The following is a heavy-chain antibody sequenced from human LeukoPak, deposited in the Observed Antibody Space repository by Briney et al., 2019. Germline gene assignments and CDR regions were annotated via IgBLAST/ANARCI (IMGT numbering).Heavy chain of an antibody. CDR3: ARERRDAYKFYFDY. Sequence: SETLSLTCTVSGDSISSYYWRWIRQPPGKGLEWIGYSYYSGTTNYNPSLKSRVTISVDTSKNQFSLKLSSVTAADTAVYYCARERRDAYKFYFDYWGQGTLVTVSS. J-gene: IGHJ4*02. CDR1: GDSISSYY. CDR2: SYYSGTT. V-gene: IGHV4-59*01. D-gene: IGHD5-24*01.